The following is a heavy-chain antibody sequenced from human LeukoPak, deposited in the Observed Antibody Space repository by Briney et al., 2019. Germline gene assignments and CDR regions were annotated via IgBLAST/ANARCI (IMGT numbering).Heavy chain of an antibody. J-gene: IGHJ4*02. CDR3: ARITSDYSNSPLDY. V-gene: IGHV4-59*01. CDR1: GGSISTYY. Sequence: SETLSLTCTLSGGSISTYYWNWIRQPPGKGLEWIGYIHYSGSTNYNPPLKSRVTISVDTSKNQFSLKLTSVTAADTAVYYCARITSDYSNSPLDYWGQGTLVTISS. CDR2: IHYSGST. D-gene: IGHD4-11*01.